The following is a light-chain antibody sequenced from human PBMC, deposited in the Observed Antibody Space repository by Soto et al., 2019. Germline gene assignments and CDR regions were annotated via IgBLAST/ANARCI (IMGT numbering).Light chain of an antibody. J-gene: IGKJ2*01. CDR3: QSYNDLPFA. V-gene: IGKV3-15*01. CDR1: ESLFGF. Sequence: EIVMTQSPATLSVSPGERVTLSCRASESLFGFLAWYQQKPGQAPRLLIYGVSTQATGVPARFSGSGSATDFTLAISSLQSDDSAVYYCQSYNDLPFAFGQGTKLEI. CDR2: GVS.